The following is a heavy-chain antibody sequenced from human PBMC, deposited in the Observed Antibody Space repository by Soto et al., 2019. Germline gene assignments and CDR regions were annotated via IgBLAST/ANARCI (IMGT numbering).Heavy chain of an antibody. CDR3: ARGHCPSTGCTGGNFDY. CDR2: INHSGGSA. Sequence: QVQLVQSGAEVKKPGASVKVSCQASGYTFTSYYMHWVRQAPGQGLEWMGIINHSGGSASYSQKFTHRVTMTSNTTPPTVNMELCSLSSEGTAVYYCARGHCPSTGCTGGNFDYWGQGTLVTVSS. CDR1: GYTFTSYY. J-gene: IGHJ4*02. V-gene: IGHV1-46*01. D-gene: IGHD2-2*01.